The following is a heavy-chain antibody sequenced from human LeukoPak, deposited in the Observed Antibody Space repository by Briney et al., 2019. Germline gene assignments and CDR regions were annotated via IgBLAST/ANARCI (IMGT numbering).Heavy chain of an antibody. CDR3: ARDLREHGIFDI. V-gene: IGHV3-23*01. D-gene: IGHD1-26*01. CDR1: GFTFSSHG. Sequence: GGSLRLSCAASGFTFSSHGMNWVRQAPGKGLEWISGISPSADITYYADSVKGRFSISRDNSKNTVYLQMNSLRAEDTAVYYCARDLREHGIFDIWGQGTMVTVSS. J-gene: IGHJ3*02. CDR2: ISPSADIT.